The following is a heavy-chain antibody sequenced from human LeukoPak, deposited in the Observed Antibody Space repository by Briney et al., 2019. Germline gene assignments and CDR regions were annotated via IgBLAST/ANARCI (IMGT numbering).Heavy chain of an antibody. CDR2: IKQDGTDK. J-gene: IGHJ6*03. Sequence: GGSLRLSCAASGFTFSYYWMSWVRQAPGKGLEWVANIKQDGTDKYYVDSVRGRFTISRDNAKNSLYLQMNSLRAEDTAGYYCARGVSSWPVSYYYYYMDVWGKGTTVTVSS. CDR3: ARGVSSWPVSYYYYYMDV. V-gene: IGHV3-7*01. D-gene: IGHD6-13*01. CDR1: GFTFSYYW.